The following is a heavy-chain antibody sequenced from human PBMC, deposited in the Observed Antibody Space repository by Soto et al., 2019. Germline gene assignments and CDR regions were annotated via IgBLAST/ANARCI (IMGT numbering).Heavy chain of an antibody. Sequence: PSETLSLTCTVSGGSISSHYWSWIRQHPGKGLEWIGYIYYSGSANYNPSFNSRVTISVDTSKNQCSLKLSSVTPAAAAVYYCARVAAAGTTVNYCYYGMGVWGQETTVTVSS. CDR2: IYYSGSA. D-gene: IGHD6-13*01. CDR1: GGSISSHY. V-gene: IGHV4-59*11. J-gene: IGHJ6*02. CDR3: ARVAAAGTTVNYCYYGMGV.